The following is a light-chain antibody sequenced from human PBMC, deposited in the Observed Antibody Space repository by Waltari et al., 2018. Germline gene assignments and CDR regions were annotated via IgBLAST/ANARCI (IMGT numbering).Light chain of an antibody. CDR1: QSVSKY. J-gene: IGKJ1*01. CDR3: QHYVRLPVT. V-gene: IGKV3-20*01. CDR2: GAS. Sequence: EIVLTQSPGTLSLSPGERATVSCRASQSVSKYLAWYRLKPGQAPRLLIYGASKRATGIPDRVSGSGSGTDFSLTISRLEPEDFAVYYCQHYVRLPVTFGQGTKVEIK.